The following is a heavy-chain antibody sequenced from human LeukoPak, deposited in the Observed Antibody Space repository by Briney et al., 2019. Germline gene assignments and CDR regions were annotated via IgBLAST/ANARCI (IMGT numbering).Heavy chain of an antibody. J-gene: IGHJ6*02. CDR3: ARDKTTYSSSWYPRHYYYGMDV. D-gene: IGHD6-13*01. CDR1: GYTFTSYG. Sequence: GASVKVSCKASGYTFTSYGISWVRQAPGQGLEWMGWISAYNGNTNYAQKLQGRVTMTTDTSTSTAYMELRSLRSDDTAVYYCARDKTTYSSSWYPRHYYYGMDVWGQGTTVTVSS. V-gene: IGHV1-18*01. CDR2: ISAYNGNT.